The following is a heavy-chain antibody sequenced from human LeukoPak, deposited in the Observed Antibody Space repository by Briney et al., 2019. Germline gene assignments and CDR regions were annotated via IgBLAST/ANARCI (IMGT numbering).Heavy chain of an antibody. Sequence: GGSLRLSCSASGFTFSTFPMHWVRQAPGKGLQYVSAISSNGGSTYYADSVKGRFTISRDNSKNTLYLQMSSLRAEDTAVYYCVKAGGSGTSIYYFDYWGHGTLVTVSS. CDR1: GFTFSTFP. V-gene: IGHV3-64D*09. CDR2: ISSNGGST. J-gene: IGHJ4*01. D-gene: IGHD3-10*01. CDR3: VKAGGSGTSIYYFDY.